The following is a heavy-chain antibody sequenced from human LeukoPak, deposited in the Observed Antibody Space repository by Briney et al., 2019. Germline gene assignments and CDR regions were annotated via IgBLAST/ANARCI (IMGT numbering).Heavy chain of an antibody. D-gene: IGHD3-22*01. CDR1: GGSISSYY. CDR3: ARERLGYYDRSGLDY. CDR2: IYYSGST. V-gene: IGHV4-59*01. Sequence: SETLSLTCTVSGGSISSYYWNWIRQPPGKGLEWIGYIYYSGSTNYNPSLKSRVTTSVDTSKNQFSLKVSSVTAADTAVYYCARERLGYYDRSGLDYWGQGTLVTVSS. J-gene: IGHJ4*02.